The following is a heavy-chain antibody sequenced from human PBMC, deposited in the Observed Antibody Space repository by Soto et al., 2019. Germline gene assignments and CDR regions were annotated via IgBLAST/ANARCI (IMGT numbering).Heavy chain of an antibody. CDR1: GESSRSFY. Sequence: QVQLQESGPGVVKPSETLSLTCTVSGESSRSFYWSWIRPPPGKGLEWIGYVNYIGTTNYYASLRSRVTISLNTAKTQLSLRLSSVIAADTAVYYCARTFWRDGIRCNCFDPWVHGTLVTVSS. J-gene: IGHJ5*02. CDR2: VNYIGTT. D-gene: IGHD3-3*01. CDR3: ARTFWRDGIRCNCFDP. V-gene: IGHV4-59*01.